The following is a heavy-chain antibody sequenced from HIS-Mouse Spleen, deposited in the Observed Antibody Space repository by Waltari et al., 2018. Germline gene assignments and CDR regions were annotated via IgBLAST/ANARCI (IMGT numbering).Heavy chain of an antibody. Sequence: QLQLQESGPGLVKPSETLSLTCTVSGGSISSSSSYYWGWIRQPPGKGLEWSGSIYYSGSTYYNPSLKSRVTISVDTSKNQFSLKLSSVTAADTAVYYCAREIPYSSSWYDWYFDLWGRGTLVTVSS. D-gene: IGHD6-13*01. CDR2: IYYSGST. V-gene: IGHV4-39*07. CDR1: GGSISSSSSYY. J-gene: IGHJ2*01. CDR3: AREIPYSSSWYDWYFDL.